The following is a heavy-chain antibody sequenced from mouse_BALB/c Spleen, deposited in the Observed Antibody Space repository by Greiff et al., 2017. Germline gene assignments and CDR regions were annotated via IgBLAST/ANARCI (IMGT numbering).Heavy chain of an antibody. D-gene: IGHD2-4*01. CDR1: GFTFSSYG. CDR2: INSNGGST. J-gene: IGHJ4*01. Sequence: DVMLVESGGGLVQPGGSLKLSCAASGFTFSSYGMSWVRQTPDKRLELVATINSNGGSTYYPDSVKGRFTISRDNAKNTLYLQMSSLKSEDTAMYYCARDDYDYAIDYWGQGTSVTVSS. V-gene: IGHV5-6-3*01. CDR3: ARDDYDYAIDY.